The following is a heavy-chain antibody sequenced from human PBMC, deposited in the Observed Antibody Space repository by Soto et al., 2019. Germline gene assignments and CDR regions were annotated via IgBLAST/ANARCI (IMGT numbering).Heavy chain of an antibody. J-gene: IGHJ2*01. Sequence: SVQVSSKAPGGTFTSYAVIWVREAPGQGLEWVGWIIPIFGTSIYARKFHGRVTITADKXKSTADRELSSLRAEDTAVDYCPGFLGGCIVVVPAMLGSXYF. CDR3: PGFLGGCIVVVPAMLGSXYF. CDR2: IIPIFGTS. CDR1: GGTFTSYA. V-gene: IGHV1-69*06. D-gene: IGHD2-2*01.